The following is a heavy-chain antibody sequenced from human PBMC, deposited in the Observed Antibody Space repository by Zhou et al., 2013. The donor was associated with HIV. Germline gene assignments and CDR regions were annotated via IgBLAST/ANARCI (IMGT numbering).Heavy chain of an antibody. CDR3: TRDNPLIEWELFGAFDI. CDR2: INPTSGGT. V-gene: IGHV1-2*02. Sequence: QVQLVQSGAELKKPGASVKVSCKASGYTFTGYYIHWVRQAPGQGLEWMGWINPTSGGTTYAQKFQGRVTMTRDTSISTGYMELRSLRSDDTAVYYCTRDNPLIEWELFGAFDIWGHGDIGHRLC. CDR1: GYTFTGYY. D-gene: IGHD1-26*01. J-gene: IGHJ3*02.